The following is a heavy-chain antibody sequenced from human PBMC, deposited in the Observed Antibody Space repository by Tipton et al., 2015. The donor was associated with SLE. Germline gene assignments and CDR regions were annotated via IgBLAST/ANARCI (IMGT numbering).Heavy chain of an antibody. CDR1: GFTFSSYA. J-gene: IGHJ3*02. Sequence: SLRLSCAASGFTFSSYAMHWVRQAPGKGLEWVAVISYDGSNKYYADSVKGRFTISRDNSKNTLYLQMNSLRAEDTAVYYCANIVTRGAFDIWGQGTMVTVSS. V-gene: IGHV3-30*04. CDR3: ANIVTRGAFDI. D-gene: IGHD2-2*01. CDR2: ISYDGSNK.